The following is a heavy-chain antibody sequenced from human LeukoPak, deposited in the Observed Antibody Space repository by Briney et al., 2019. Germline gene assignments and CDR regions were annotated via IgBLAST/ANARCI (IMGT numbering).Heavy chain of an antibody. Sequence: WGSLTRYCSASGFTFSSDTMNWFRQAPGKELEWVTFSISSSYYIYYAGSVKGRFNISRDNAKNSLYLQIDSLAVEDTAVYYCARELSSHSQFDYWGQGTMVTVSS. CDR2: SISSSYYI. V-gene: IGHV3-21*01. CDR3: ARELSSHSQFDY. D-gene: IGHD2-21*01. CDR1: GFTFSSDT. J-gene: IGHJ4*02.